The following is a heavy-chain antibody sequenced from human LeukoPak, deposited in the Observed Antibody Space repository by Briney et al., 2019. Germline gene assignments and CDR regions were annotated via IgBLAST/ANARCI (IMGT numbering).Heavy chain of an antibody. J-gene: IGHJ4*02. CDR3: ASDIVVVPAAMAPFDY. CDR2: MNPNSGNT. V-gene: IGHV1-8*01. D-gene: IGHD2-2*01. CDR1: GYTFTSYD. Sequence: GASVKVSCKASGYTFTSYDINWVRQATGQGLEWMGWMNPNSGNTGYAQKFQGRVTITADKSTSTAYMELSSLRSEDTAVYYCASDIVVVPAAMAPFDYWGQGTLVTVSS.